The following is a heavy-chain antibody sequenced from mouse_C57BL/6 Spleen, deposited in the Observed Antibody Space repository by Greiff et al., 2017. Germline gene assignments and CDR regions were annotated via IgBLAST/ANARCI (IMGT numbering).Heavy chain of an antibody. Sequence: EVQLQQSGPGLVKPSQSLSLTCSVTGYSITSGYYWNWIRQFPGNKLEWMGYISYDGSNNYNPSLKNRIFITRDTSKNQFFLKLNSVTTEDTATYYCARAALGFAYWGQGTLVTVSA. J-gene: IGHJ3*01. V-gene: IGHV3-6*01. CDR3: ARAALGFAY. CDR1: GYSITSGYY. CDR2: ISYDGSN.